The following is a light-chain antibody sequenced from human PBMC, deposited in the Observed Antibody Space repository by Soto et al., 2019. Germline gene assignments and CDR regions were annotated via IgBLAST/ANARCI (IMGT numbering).Light chain of an antibody. Sequence: DIPMTQAPSTLSASVGDRVTITCRASQSISSWLAWYQQKPGKAPKLLIYDASGLESGVPSRFSGSGSGTEFTLTISSLQPDDFATYYCQQYNSYSPTFGQGTKVDI. CDR3: QQYNSYSPT. V-gene: IGKV1-5*01. J-gene: IGKJ1*01. CDR2: DAS. CDR1: QSISSW.